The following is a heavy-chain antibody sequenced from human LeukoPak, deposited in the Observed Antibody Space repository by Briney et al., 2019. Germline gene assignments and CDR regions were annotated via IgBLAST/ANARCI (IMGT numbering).Heavy chain of an antibody. CDR1: GFTFSSYS. D-gene: IGHD1-26*01. CDR2: ISSSSSYI. CDR3: ATHIVGASGY. V-gene: IGHV3-21*01. J-gene: IGHJ4*02. Sequence: GGSLRLSCADSGFTFSSYSMNWVRQAPGKGLEWVSSISSSSSYIYYADSVKGRFTISRDNAKNSLYLQMNSLRAEDTAVYYCATHIVGASGYWGQGTLVTVSS.